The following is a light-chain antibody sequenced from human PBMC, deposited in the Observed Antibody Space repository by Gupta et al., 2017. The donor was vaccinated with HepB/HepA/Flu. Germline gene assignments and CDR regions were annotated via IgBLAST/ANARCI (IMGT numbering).Light chain of an antibody. V-gene: IGLV2-14*03. CDR1: SSDVGTYNH. J-gene: IGLJ2*01. CDR2: DDS. Sequence: ALTQPSPVYRSPRQSITISCPGTSSDVGTYNHVSWYQQLPGKAPKLITYDDSTRPSQSFHRFSGSKSANTASLTISGLQAEDEADYYCSSYTGDRRVVFGGGTKLTVL. CDR3: SSYTGDRRVV.